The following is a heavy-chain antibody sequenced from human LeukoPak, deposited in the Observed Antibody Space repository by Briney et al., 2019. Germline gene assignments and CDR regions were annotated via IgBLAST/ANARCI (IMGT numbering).Heavy chain of an antibody. J-gene: IGHJ4*02. CDR2: ISYDGSNK. CDR3: AKKASYHFDH. Sequence: GGSLRLSCAASGFSFSEYDMHWVRQAPGKELEWVAIISYDGSNKYYADSVRGRFTVSRDNFKNTLNLQMNSLRAEDTAVYYCAKKASYHFDHWGQGTLVTVSS. D-gene: IGHD2-2*01. CDR1: GFSFSEYD. V-gene: IGHV3-30-3*01.